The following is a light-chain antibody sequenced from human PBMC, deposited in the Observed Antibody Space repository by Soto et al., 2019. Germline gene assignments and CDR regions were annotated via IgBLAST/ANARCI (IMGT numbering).Light chain of an antibody. CDR2: EVS. CDR1: SSDVGGYNY. CDR3: SSYTTSNTVV. Sequence: QSVLTQPASVSGSPGQSITISCTGTSSDVGGYNYVSWYQQHPGKAPKLMIYEVSNRPSGVSNRFSGSKSGNTASLIISGLQAEEEAAYYCSSYTTSNTVVFGGGTKLTVL. J-gene: IGLJ2*01. V-gene: IGLV2-14*01.